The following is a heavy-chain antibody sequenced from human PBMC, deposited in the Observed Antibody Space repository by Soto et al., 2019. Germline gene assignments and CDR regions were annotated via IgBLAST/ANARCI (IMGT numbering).Heavy chain of an antibody. D-gene: IGHD1-1*01. J-gene: IGHJ4*02. Sequence: PGGSLRLSCAASGFTFSSYGMHWVRQAPGKGLEWVAVIWYDGSNKYYADSVKGRFTISRDNSKNTLYLQMNSLRAEDTAVYYCARDPLNWNSHNFDYWGQGTLVTVSS. CDR3: ARDPLNWNSHNFDY. CDR1: GFTFSSYG. V-gene: IGHV3-33*01. CDR2: IWYDGSNK.